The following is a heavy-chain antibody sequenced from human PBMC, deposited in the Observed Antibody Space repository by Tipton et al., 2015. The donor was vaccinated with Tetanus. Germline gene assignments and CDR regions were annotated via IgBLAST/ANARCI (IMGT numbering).Heavy chain of an antibody. Sequence: LSLTCTVSGGSISSYYWSWIRQPPGKGLEWIGYIYYSGSTNYNPSLKSRVTISVDTSKNQFSLKLSSVTAADTAVYYCARSPLEDYGDYHSYFQHWGQGTLVTVSS. CDR2: IYYSGST. CDR1: GGSISSYY. V-gene: IGHV4-59*01. CDR3: ARSPLEDYGDYHSYFQH. D-gene: IGHD4-17*01. J-gene: IGHJ1*01.